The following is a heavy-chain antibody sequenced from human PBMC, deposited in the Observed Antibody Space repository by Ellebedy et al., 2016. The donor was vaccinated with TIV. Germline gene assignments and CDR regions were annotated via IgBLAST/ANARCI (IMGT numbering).Heavy chain of an antibody. J-gene: IGHJ4*02. CDR3: ATVAVARIGVDC. CDR1: GASISSYY. Sequence: MPGGSLRLSCTVSGASISSYYWGWIRQAPGKGLEWIGNFYYVGSAYYNPSLKSRVTMSVDTTKNQFSLRLESVTAADTAVYYCATVAVARIGVDCWGQGTLVTVPS. CDR2: FYYVGSA. V-gene: IGHV4-59*04. D-gene: IGHD6-19*01.